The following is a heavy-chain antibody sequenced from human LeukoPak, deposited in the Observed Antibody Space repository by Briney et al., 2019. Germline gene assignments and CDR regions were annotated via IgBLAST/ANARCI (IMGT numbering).Heavy chain of an antibody. CDR1: GGSISCGGYY. CDR2: IYYSGST. V-gene: IGHV4-31*03. Sequence: PSQTLSLTCTVSGGSISCGGYYWSWIRQHPGKGLEWIGYIYYSGSTYYNPSLKSRVTISVDTSKNQFSLKLSSVTAADTAVYYCARGRITMVRGPLGPWGQGTLVTVSS. CDR3: ARGRITMVRGPLGP. D-gene: IGHD3-10*01. J-gene: IGHJ5*02.